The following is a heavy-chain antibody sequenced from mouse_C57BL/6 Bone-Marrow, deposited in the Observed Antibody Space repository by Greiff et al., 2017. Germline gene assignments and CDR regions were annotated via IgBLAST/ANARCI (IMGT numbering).Heavy chain of an antibody. J-gene: IGHJ1*03. CDR2: IHPNSGST. CDR3: ARPYYSNYWYFDV. CDR1: GYTFTSYW. D-gene: IGHD2-5*01. V-gene: IGHV1-64*01. Sequence: QVQLQQPGAELVKPGASVKLSCKASGYTFTSYWMHWVKQRPGQGLAWIGMIHPNSGSTNYNEKFKSKATLTVDISSSTAYMQLSSLTSEDSAVYYCARPYYSNYWYFDVWGTGTTVTVSS.